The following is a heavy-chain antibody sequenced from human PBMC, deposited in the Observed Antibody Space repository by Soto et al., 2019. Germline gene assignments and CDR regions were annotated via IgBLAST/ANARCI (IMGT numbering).Heavy chain of an antibody. J-gene: IGHJ5*02. V-gene: IGHV4-30-4*01. Sequence: QVQLQESGPGLVKPSQTLSLTCTVSGGSISSGDYYWSWIRQPPGKGLEWIGYIYYSGSTYYNPSLKTRVTRSVDTSQNHFSLKLSPVPAADTAVYYCAKDLHLGYCSGGSCYSSGWFGPWGQGTLVTVSS. CDR1: GGSISSGDYY. CDR2: IYYSGST. D-gene: IGHD2-15*01. CDR3: AKDLHLGYCSGGSCYSSGWFGP.